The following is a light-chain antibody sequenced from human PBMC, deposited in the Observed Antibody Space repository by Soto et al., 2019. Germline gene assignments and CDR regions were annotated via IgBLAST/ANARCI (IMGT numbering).Light chain of an antibody. Sequence: IVLTQSPGTLSLSPGERATLSCRASQSVTNSFLAWYQQKPAQAPRLLIYGASTRASGIPDRISGSESGIDCTITISGLEPEDFGVYSGQQDGSYRQTCGQGTQVFIK. CDR3: QQDGSYRQT. CDR2: GAS. V-gene: IGKV3-20*01. CDR1: QSVTNSF. J-gene: IGKJ1*01.